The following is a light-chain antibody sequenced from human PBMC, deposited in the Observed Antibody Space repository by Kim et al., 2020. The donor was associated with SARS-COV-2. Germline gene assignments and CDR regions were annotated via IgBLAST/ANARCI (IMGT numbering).Light chain of an antibody. CDR3: QQYGSSPYT. CDR2: GAS. Sequence: WAPGERATLPCRASQSVSRTYLAWYQQKSAQAPRLRIYGASRRATGIPDRYSGSGCGTDFTLTISRLEPEDCAVYYCQQYGSSPYTFGQGTKLEI. CDR1: QSVSRTY. J-gene: IGKJ2*01. V-gene: IGKV3-20*01.